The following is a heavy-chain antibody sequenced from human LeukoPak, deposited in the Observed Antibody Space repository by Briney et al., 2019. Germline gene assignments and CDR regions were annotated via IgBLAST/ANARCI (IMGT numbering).Heavy chain of an antibody. V-gene: IGHV4-4*07. CDR1: GGSISSYY. CDR3: ARENGGYSPT. J-gene: IGHJ5*02. D-gene: IGHD5-18*01. CDR2: IYTTGST. Sequence: SETLSLTCTVSGGSISSYYWSWLRQPAGKGPEWIGRIYTTGSTNYNPSLRSRVTMSVDTSKNQFSLKLTSVTAADTAVYYCARENGGYSPTWGQGTLVTVSS.